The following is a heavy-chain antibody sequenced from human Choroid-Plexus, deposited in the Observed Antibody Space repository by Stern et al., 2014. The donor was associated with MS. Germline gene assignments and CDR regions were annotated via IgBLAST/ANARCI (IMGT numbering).Heavy chain of an antibody. Sequence: QLQLQESGPRLVKPAQTLSLTCTVSGGSLSTGLYYWSWIRQHPGKGLEWIGYIDYSGSTYFNPSLKSRLTMSIDVSKNQFSLKLNSVTAADTAVYYCARGSVVYATFDYWGQGALVTVSS. D-gene: IGHD2-8*02. J-gene: IGHJ4*02. CDR1: GGSLSTGLYY. CDR3: ARGSVVYATFDY. V-gene: IGHV4-31*03. CDR2: IDYSGST.